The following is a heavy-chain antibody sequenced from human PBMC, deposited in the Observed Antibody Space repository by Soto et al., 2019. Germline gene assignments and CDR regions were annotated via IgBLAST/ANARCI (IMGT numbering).Heavy chain of an antibody. D-gene: IGHD2-21*01. Sequence: EEELVQSGGGLVRPGESLTLSCVASGIVFTDAWMTWVRQAPGKGLEWVGRIKNNRDGGTIDYAASVKGRFTISRDDPQSTLFLHMTRLTMEDTAVYYCSTIIVATARVRFDPWGQGTLVTVSS. CDR2: IKNNRDGGTI. J-gene: IGHJ5*02. V-gene: IGHV3-15*01. CDR1: GIVFTDAW. CDR3: STIIVATARVRFDP.